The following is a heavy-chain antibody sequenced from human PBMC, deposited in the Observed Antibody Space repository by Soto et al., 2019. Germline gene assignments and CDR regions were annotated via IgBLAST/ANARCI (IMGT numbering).Heavy chain of an antibody. J-gene: IGHJ5*02. V-gene: IGHV1-8*01. CDR3: ARNPYESGLFDP. CDR1: GYTFVNYD. Sequence: QVQLVQSGAEVKKPGASVKVSCKTSGYTFVNYDINWVRQAPGQGLEWMGWMTPNSGNTGYEQKFEGRLTLTRDTSSGKAYMELSSLTSEDTAVYYCARNPYESGLFDPWGQGTLVTVSS. CDR2: MTPNSGNT. D-gene: IGHD3-22*01.